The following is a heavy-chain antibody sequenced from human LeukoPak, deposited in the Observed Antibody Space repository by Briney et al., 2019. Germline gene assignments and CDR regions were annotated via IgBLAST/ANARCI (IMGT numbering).Heavy chain of an antibody. CDR1: GGSISSGGYY. CDR2: IYYSGST. D-gene: IGHD1-20*01. V-gene: IGHV4-31*03. CDR3: ARDRGRYNWNGGWFDP. J-gene: IGHJ5*02. Sequence: PSETLSLTCTVSGGSISSGGYYWSWIRQHPGKGLEWIGYIYYSGSTYYNPSLKSRVTISVDTSKNQFSLKLSSVTAADTAVYYCARDRGRYNWNGGWFDPWGQGTLVTVSS.